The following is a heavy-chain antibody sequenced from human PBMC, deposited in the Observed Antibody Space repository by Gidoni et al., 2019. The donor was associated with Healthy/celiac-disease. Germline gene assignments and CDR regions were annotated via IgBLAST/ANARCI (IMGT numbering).Heavy chain of an antibody. CDR2: IYPGDSDT. Sequence: EVQLVQSGAEVKKPGESLKISCKGSGYSFTSYWIGWVRQMPGKGLEWMGIIYPGDSDTRDSPSFQGQVTSSADKSISTAYLQWSSLKASDTAMYYCARQDGLRYFDPGMDVWGPRDHGHRLL. CDR3: ARQDGLRYFDPGMDV. D-gene: IGHD3-9*01. V-gene: IGHV5-51*01. CDR1: GYSFTSYW. J-gene: IGHJ6*02.